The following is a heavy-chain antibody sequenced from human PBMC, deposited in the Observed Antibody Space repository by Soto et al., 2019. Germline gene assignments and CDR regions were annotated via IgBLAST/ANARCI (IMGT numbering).Heavy chain of an antibody. CDR2: IKSKTDGGTT. CDR1: GFTFTNAW. Sequence: EVQLVGSGGGLVKPGGSLRLSCAASGFTFTNAWMSWVRQAPGKGLEWVGRIKSKTDGGTTDYAAPVKGRFTISRDDSKNTLYLQMNSLKTEDTAVYYCTTARGTYGAEYFQHWGQGTLVTVSS. V-gene: IGHV3-15*01. D-gene: IGHD4-17*01. J-gene: IGHJ1*01. CDR3: TTARGTYGAEYFQH.